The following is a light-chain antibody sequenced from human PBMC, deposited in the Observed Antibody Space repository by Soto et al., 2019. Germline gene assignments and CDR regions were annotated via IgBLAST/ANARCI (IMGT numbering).Light chain of an antibody. CDR3: QQYGTSPKYT. V-gene: IGKV3-20*01. CDR2: GAS. CDR1: QSIGSNY. Sequence: EVVLTQSPGTLSLSPGERATLSCRASQSIGSNYLVWYQQRPGQAPRLLIYGASSRATGVPDRFSGSGSGTDFTLTISRREPDDFAVYYCQQYGTSPKYTFGQGTKLEIK. J-gene: IGKJ2*01.